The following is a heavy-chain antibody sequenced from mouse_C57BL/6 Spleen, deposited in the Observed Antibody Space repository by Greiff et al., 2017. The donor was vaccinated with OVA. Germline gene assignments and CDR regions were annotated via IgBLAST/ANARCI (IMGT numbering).Heavy chain of an antibody. J-gene: IGHJ1*03. V-gene: IGHV1-82*01. Sequence: QVQLQQSGPELVKPGASVKISCTASGYAFSSSWMNWVKQRPGQGLEWIGRIYPGDGDTNYNGKFKGKATLTADKSSSTAYMQLSSLTSEDAAVYFCARWYDGLDVWGTGTTLTVSS. D-gene: IGHD2-14*01. CDR2: IYPGDGDT. CDR3: ARWYDGLDV. CDR1: GYAFSSSW.